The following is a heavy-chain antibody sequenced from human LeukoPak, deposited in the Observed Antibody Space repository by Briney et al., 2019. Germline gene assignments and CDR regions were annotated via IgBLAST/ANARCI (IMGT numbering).Heavy chain of an antibody. Sequence: SETLSLTCAVSGGSISSYYWSWIRQPPGKGLEWIGYIYYSGSTNYNPSLKSRVTISVDTYKNQFSLKLSSVPAADTAGYYCSRAKTTNRYNYYDSSGYYGKDACDIWGQGTMVTVSS. V-gene: IGHV4-59*01. CDR1: GGSISSYY. J-gene: IGHJ3*02. D-gene: IGHD3-22*01. CDR3: SRAKTTNRYNYYDSSGYYGKDACDI. CDR2: IYYSGST.